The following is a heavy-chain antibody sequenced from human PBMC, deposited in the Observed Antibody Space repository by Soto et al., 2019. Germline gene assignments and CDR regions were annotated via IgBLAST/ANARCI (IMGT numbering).Heavy chain of an antibody. Sequence: DVQLMQSGAEVRKEGESLKISCKTSGYSFTTYWIGWVRQMPGKGLECMGIIYPYDSDTRYSPSFQGQVTISADKSPXXVXLXXTSLTASDTDTDYCARLDYYDSRGCPGGRVYYIDYRGQVPLATVSS. J-gene: IGHJ4*01. CDR1: GYSFTTYW. CDR3: ARLDYYDSRGCPGGRVYYIDY. D-gene: IGHD3-22*01. V-gene: IGHV5-51*03. CDR2: IYPYDSDT.